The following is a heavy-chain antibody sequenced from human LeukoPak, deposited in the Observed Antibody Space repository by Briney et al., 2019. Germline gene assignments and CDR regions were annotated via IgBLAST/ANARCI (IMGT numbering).Heavy chain of an antibody. CDR3: ARDGPAASGYYYYYMDV. V-gene: IGHV4-30-4*08. CDR2: IYYSGST. CDR1: GGSIRSGDYY. J-gene: IGHJ6*03. D-gene: IGHD2-2*01. Sequence: PSETLSLTCTVSGGSIRSGDYYWRWIRQPPGKGMEWIGYIYYSGSTYYNPSLKSRVTISVDTSKNQFSLKLSSVTAADTAVYYCARDGPAASGYYYYYMDVWGKGTTVTVSS.